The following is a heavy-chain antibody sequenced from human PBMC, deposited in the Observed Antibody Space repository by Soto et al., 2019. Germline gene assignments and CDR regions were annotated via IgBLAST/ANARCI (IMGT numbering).Heavy chain of an antibody. CDR2: IIPSFGTT. J-gene: IGHJ4*02. CDR1: GDIFSGYS. CDR3: ARDLGSGYDPGDY. Sequence: QVQLVQSGAEVKKPGSSVKVSCKTSGDIFSGYSISWVRQAPGQGLEWMGGIIPSFGTTNYAQRFHGRVRITADKSTSTVYMELYSLKSEDTAVYYCARDLGSGYDPGDYWGQGTLVTVSS. V-gene: IGHV1-69*14. D-gene: IGHD5-12*01.